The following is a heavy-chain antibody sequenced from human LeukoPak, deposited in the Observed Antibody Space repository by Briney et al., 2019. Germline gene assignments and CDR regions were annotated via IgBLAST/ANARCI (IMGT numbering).Heavy chain of an antibody. J-gene: IGHJ4*02. CDR3: ARVVGWYFDY. D-gene: IGHD6-19*01. CDR2: ISTGSTYI. V-gene: IGHV3-11*06. Sequence: LSLTCAVYGGSFSGYYWSWIRQAPGKGLEWVSSISTGSTYIYYADSVKGRFTISRDNAKNSLYLQMNSLRAEDTAVYYCARVVGWYFDYWGQGTLVTVSS. CDR1: GGSFSGYY.